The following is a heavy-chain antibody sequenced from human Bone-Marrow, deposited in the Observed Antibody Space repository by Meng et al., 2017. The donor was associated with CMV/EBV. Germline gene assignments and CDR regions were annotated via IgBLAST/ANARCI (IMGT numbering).Heavy chain of an antibody. V-gene: IGHV3-7*01. D-gene: IGHD4-17*01. CDR1: GFIFSSYW. Sequence: GESLKISCAASGFIFSSYWMSWVRQAPGKGLEWVANIKQDGTEKYYVDSVKGRFTIYRDNTKNSLYLQMNSLRAEDTAVYYCARDPVVYGDYYFDYWGQGKLVTVSS. CDR3: ARDPVVYGDYYFDY. J-gene: IGHJ4*02. CDR2: IKQDGTEK.